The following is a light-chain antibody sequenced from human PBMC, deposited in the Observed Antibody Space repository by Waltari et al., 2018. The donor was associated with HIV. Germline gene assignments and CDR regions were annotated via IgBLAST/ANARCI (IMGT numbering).Light chain of an antibody. CDR3: SSYTSTTTPL. Sequence: QSALSQPASVSGSPGQSVTISCTGTSSDVGLYDYVSWYQQYPGKAPKLMISEVSHRPSGVSNRFAGSKSGNTASLTISGLRAEDEADYFCSSYTSTTTPLFGTGTTVTVL. V-gene: IGLV2-14*01. J-gene: IGLJ1*01. CDR1: SSDVGLYDY. CDR2: EVS.